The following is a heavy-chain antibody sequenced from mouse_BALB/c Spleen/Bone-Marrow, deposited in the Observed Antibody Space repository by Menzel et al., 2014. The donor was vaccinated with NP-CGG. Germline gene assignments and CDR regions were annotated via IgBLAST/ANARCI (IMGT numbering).Heavy chain of an antibody. V-gene: IGHV5-6-3*01. CDR1: GFTFSRYS. J-gene: IGHJ2*01. CDR2: INSNGGST. CDR3: ARDGPCFFDY. Sequence: EVMLVESGGGLVQPGGSLKLSCAASGFTFSRYSMSWVRQTPDKRLELVATINSNGGSTYYPDSVKGRFTISRDNAKNTLYLQMSSLKSEDTAMYYCARDGPCFFDYWGRGTTLTVSS.